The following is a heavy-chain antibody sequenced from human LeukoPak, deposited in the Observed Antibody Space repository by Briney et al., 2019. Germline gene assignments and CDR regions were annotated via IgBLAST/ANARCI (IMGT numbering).Heavy chain of an antibody. Sequence: GASVKVSCKASGYTFTGYYMHWVRQAPGQGLEWMGWINPNSGGTNYAQKFQGRVTMTRDTSISTAYMELSRLRSDDTAVYYCARDYSSSSANYYYYMDVWGKGTTVTVSS. CDR2: INPNSGGT. J-gene: IGHJ6*03. D-gene: IGHD6-6*01. CDR1: GYTFTGYY. CDR3: ARDYSSSSANYYYYMDV. V-gene: IGHV1-2*02.